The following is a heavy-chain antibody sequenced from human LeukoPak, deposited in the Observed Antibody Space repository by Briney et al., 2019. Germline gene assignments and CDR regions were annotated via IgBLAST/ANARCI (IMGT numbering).Heavy chain of an antibody. D-gene: IGHD3-9*01. CDR3: ARAVVDHDAFDI. V-gene: IGHV4-31*03. CDR1: GGSISSGGYY. CDR2: IYYSGST. J-gene: IGHJ3*02. Sequence: PSETLSLTCTVSGGSISSGGYYWSWIRQHPGKGLEWIGYIYYSGSTYYNPSLKSRVTISVDTSKNQFSLKLSSVTAADTAVYYCARAVVDHDAFDIWGQGTMVTVSS.